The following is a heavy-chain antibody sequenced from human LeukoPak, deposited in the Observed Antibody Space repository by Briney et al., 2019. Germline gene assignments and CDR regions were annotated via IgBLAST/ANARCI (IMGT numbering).Heavy chain of an antibody. Sequence: ASVKVSCKASGYTFTGYYMHWVRQAPGQGLEWMGWINPNSGGTNYAQKFQGRVTMTRDTSISTAYMELSRLRSDDTAVYYCARIRPLTYYYDSSDAGTLDYWGQGTLVTVSS. V-gene: IGHV1-2*02. D-gene: IGHD3-22*01. J-gene: IGHJ4*02. CDR1: GYTFTGYY. CDR2: INPNSGGT. CDR3: ARIRPLTYYYDSSDAGTLDY.